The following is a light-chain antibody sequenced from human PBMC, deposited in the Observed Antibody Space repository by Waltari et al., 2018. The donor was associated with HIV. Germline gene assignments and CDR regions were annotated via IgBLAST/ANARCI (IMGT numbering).Light chain of an antibody. Sequence: QSVLTQPPSAFGSPGQRLTISCSGSSSNSGSNAVNWYQHLPGTAPTLLIFCNERRPSGVPARFSGSKSGTSASLAISGLRSEDEGEYYCASWDDSLKVVVFGGGTKLTV. J-gene: IGLJ2*01. V-gene: IGLV1-44*01. CDR1: SSNSGSNA. CDR3: ASWDDSLKVVV. CDR2: CNE.